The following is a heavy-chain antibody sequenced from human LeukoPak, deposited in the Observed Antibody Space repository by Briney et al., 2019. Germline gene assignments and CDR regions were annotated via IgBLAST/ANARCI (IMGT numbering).Heavy chain of an antibody. CDR3: ASETTRGYSYGSPTDGFDL. Sequence: GGSLRLSCAASGFTFSSYWMSWVRQAPGKGLEGVANIKQDGSEKYYVDSVKGRFTISRDNARKSLFLQMNSLRAEDTAVYYCASETTRGYSYGSPTDGFDLWGQGTMVTVSS. J-gene: IGHJ3*01. D-gene: IGHD5-18*01. CDR1: GFTFSSYW. V-gene: IGHV3-7*01. CDR2: IKQDGSEK.